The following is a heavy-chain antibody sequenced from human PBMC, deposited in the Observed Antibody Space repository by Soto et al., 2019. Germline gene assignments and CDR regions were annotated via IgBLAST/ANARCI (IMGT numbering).Heavy chain of an antibody. J-gene: IGHJ3*02. CDR3: AIYGDYMADGFDI. CDR2: ISYDGSNK. CDR1: GFTFSSYG. D-gene: IGHD4-17*01. Sequence: QVQLVESGGGVVQPGRSLRLSCAASGFTFSSYGMHWVRQAPGKGLEWVAVISYDGSNKYYADSVKGRFTISRDNSKNTLYLQMKSLRAEDTAVYYCAIYGDYMADGFDIWGQGTMVTVSS. V-gene: IGHV3-30*03.